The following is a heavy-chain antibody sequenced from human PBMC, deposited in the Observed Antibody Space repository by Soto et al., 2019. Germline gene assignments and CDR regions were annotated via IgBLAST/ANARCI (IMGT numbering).Heavy chain of an antibody. D-gene: IGHD3-22*01. Sequence: GGSLRLSCATSGFIFRIYDMSWVRQAPGKGLEWVSAISGSGGSTYYADSVKGRFTISRDNSKNTLYLQMNSLRAEDTAVYYCAKAAYYYDSSGYYYGYYFDYWGQGTLVTVSS. CDR2: ISGSGGST. V-gene: IGHV3-23*01. J-gene: IGHJ4*02. CDR3: AKAAYYYDSSGYYYGYYFDY. CDR1: GFIFRIYD.